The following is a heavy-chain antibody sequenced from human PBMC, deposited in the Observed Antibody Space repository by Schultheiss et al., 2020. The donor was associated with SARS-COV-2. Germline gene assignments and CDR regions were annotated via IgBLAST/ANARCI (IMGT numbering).Heavy chain of an antibody. J-gene: IGHJ3*02. Sequence: GESLKISCKASGYTFTGYYMHWVRQAPGQGLEWMGWINPNSGGTNYAQKFQGRVTMTRDTSISTAYMELSRLRSDDTAVYYCARRNWDRGDDAFDIWGQGTMVTVSS. D-gene: IGHD7-27*01. CDR2: INPNSGGT. CDR1: GYTFTGYY. CDR3: ARRNWDRGDDAFDI. V-gene: IGHV1-2*02.